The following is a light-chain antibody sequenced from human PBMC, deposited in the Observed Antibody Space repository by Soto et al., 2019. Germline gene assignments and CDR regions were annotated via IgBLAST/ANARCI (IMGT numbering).Light chain of an antibody. CDR1: SSDVGAYNH. J-gene: IGLJ1*01. CDR2: DVS. V-gene: IGLV2-14*03. CDR3: SSYTSSSTLV. Sequence: QSVLTQPASVSGSPGQSITMSCTGTSSDVGAYNHVSWYQQHPGKVPKLLVYDVSNRPSGVSNRFSGSKSGNTASLTISGLQTEDEADYYCSSYTSSSTLVFGTGTKVTVL.